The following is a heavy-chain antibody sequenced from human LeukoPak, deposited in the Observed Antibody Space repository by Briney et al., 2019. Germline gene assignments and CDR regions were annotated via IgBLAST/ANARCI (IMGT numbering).Heavy chain of an antibody. D-gene: IGHD6-6*01. Sequence: TVKVSCKASGGTFSSYGISWVRQAPGQGLEWMGGIIPIFGTANYAQKFQGRVTITADESTSTAYMELSSLRSEDTAVYYCARLDEYSSSSRYYGMDVWGQGTTVTVSS. J-gene: IGHJ6*02. CDR1: GGTFSSYG. CDR2: IIPIFGTA. CDR3: ARLDEYSSSSRYYGMDV. V-gene: IGHV1-69*13.